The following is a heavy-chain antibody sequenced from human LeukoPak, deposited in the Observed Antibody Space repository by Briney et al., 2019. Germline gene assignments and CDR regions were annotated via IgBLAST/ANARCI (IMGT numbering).Heavy chain of an antibody. CDR3: ARILSSSHAFDI. CDR2: IYSGGGT. CDR1: GFTVSSNY. V-gene: IGHV3-66*01. D-gene: IGHD6-13*01. Sequence: GGSLRLSCAASGFTVSSNYMSWVRQAPGRGLEWVSVIYSGGGTYYAESVKGRFTISRDNSKNTLYLQLNSLRAEDTAVYYCARILSSSHAFDIWGQGTMVTVSS. J-gene: IGHJ3*02.